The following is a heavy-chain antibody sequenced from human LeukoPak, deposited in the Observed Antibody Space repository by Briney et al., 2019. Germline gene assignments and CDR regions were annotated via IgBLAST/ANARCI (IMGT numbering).Heavy chain of an antibody. CDR1: GGSISSSSYY. J-gene: IGHJ5*02. CDR2: IYYSGST. V-gene: IGHV4-39*01. CDR3: AGHIQIGLRVSRLGWFDP. D-gene: IGHD2-21*02. Sequence: KTSETLSLTCTVSGGSISSSSYYWGWIRQPPGKGLEWIGSIYYSGSTYYNPSLKSRVTISVDTSKNQFSLKLSPVTAADTAVYYCAGHIQIGLRVSRLGWFDPWGQGTLVTVSS.